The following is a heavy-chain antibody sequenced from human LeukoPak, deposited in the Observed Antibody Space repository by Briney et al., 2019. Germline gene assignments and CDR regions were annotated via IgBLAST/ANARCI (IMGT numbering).Heavy chain of an antibody. J-gene: IGHJ4*02. V-gene: IGHV1-69*13. D-gene: IGHD1-26*01. CDR1: GGTFISYA. CDR3: ARAPKWELPTDY. CDR2: IIPIFGTA. Sequence: SVKVSCKASGGTFISYAISWVRQAPGQGLEWMGGIIPIFGTANYAQKFQGRVTITADESTSTAYMGLSSLRSEDTAVYYCARAPKWELPTDYWGQGTLVTVSS.